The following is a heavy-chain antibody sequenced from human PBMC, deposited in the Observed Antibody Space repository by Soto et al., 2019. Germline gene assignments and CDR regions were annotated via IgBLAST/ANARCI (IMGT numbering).Heavy chain of an antibody. CDR1: GGSISSSSYY. D-gene: IGHD3-22*01. CDR2: IYYSGST. V-gene: IGHV4-39*01. Sequence: SETLSLTCTVSGGSISSSSYYWGWIRQPPGKGLEWIGSIYYSGSTYYNPSLKSRVTISVDTSKNQFSLKLSSVTAADTAVYSCASLLTTYYYDSSGYYYFDYWGQGTLVTVSS. CDR3: ASLLTTYYYDSSGYYYFDY. J-gene: IGHJ4*02.